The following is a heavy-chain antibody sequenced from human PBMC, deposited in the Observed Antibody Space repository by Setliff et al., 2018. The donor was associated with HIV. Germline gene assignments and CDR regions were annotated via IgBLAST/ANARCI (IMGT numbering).Heavy chain of an antibody. Sequence: SETLSLTCTVSDGSINSANWYWTWIRQHPGRGLEYIGYIFHTGSTYYNPSLESRVTMSVDTSKNQFSLRLSSVTAADTAVYYCARLEYYYYMDVWGNGTTVTVSS. CDR3: ARLEYYYYMDV. V-gene: IGHV4-31*03. J-gene: IGHJ6*03. CDR2: IFHTGST. CDR1: DGSINSANWY.